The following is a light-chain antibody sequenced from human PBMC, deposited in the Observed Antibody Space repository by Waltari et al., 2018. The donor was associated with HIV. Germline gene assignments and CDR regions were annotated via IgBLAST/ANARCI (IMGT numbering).Light chain of an antibody. CDR1: QSISNN. CDR3: QQYNDFPLT. J-gene: IGKJ4*01. V-gene: IGKV3-15*01. CDR2: GAS. Sequence: EIVMTQSPATLSVSPGERATLSCRASQSISNNLAWYQQNPGHAPRPIIYGASTKDTAIPARFSGSGSGTEFTLTISSLQSEDFAVYYCQQYNDFPLTFGGGTKVEIK.